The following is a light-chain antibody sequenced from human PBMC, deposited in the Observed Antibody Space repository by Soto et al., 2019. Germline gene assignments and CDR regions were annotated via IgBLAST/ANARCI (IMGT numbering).Light chain of an antibody. J-gene: IGKJ5*01. CDR1: HSVNSH. V-gene: IGKV3-15*01. CDR3: QQYKNWPL. CDR2: GAS. Sequence: MIMTQSPATFSVSPGERVTVSWRTSHSVNSHVAWYQQKPGQAPRLLLYGASTRATGIPVRFSGSGFGTEFTLTISSLQSEDFAVYYCQQYKNWPLFGQGTRLEIK.